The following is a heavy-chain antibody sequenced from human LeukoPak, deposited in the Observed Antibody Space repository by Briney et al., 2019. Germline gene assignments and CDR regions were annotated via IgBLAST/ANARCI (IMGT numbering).Heavy chain of an antibody. Sequence: GESLKISCKGSGYSFTSYWIGWLRQMPGKGLEWMGIIYPGDSDTRYSPSFQGQVAITAVKSISTAFLQWRSLEASDAAMYYCARPLGGSESYRLHYWGQGTLVTVSS. V-gene: IGHV5-51*01. CDR2: IYPGDSDT. CDR3: ARPLGGSESYRLHY. J-gene: IGHJ4*02. D-gene: IGHD3-10*01. CDR1: GYSFTSYW.